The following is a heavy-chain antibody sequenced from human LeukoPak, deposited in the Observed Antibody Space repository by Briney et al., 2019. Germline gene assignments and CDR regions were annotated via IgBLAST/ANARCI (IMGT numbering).Heavy chain of an antibody. J-gene: IGHJ4*02. CDR1: GGTFSSYA. Sequence: SVKVSCKASGGTFSSYAISWVRQAPGQGLEWMGGIIPIFGTTNYAQKFQGRVTITADKSTSTAYMELSSLRSEDTAVYYCARSSVVTAMVHLDYWGQGTLVTVSS. D-gene: IGHD2-21*02. CDR2: IIPIFGTT. CDR3: ARSSVVTAMVHLDY. V-gene: IGHV1-69*06.